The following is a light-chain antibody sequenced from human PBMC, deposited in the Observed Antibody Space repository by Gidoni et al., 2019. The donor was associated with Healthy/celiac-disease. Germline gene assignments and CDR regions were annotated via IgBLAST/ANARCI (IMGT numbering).Light chain of an antibody. CDR1: SLRSYY. CDR3: NSRDSSGNHQV. Sequence: SSELTQDTAGSVALGQTVRITCQGDSLRSYYASWYQQKPGQAPVLVIYGKNNRPSGIPDRFSGSSSGNTASLTITGAQAEDEADYYCNSRDSSGNHQVFGTGTKVTVL. J-gene: IGLJ1*01. CDR2: GKN. V-gene: IGLV3-19*01.